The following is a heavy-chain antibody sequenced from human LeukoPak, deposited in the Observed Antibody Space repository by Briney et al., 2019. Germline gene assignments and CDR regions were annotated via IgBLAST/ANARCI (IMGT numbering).Heavy chain of an antibody. CDR2: IYYSGST. J-gene: IGHJ2*01. V-gene: IGHV4-59*01. D-gene: IGHD6-13*01. Sequence: SETLSLTCTVSGGSISSYYWSWIRQPPGKGLEWIGYIYYSGSTNYNPSLKSRVTISVDTSKNQFSLKLSSATATDTAVYYCARDSRRVAAPDWYFDLWGRGTLVTVSS. CDR3: ARDSRRVAAPDWYFDL. CDR1: GGSISSYY.